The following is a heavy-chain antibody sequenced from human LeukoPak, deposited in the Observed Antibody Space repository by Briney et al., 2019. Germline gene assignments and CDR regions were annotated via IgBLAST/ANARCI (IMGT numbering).Heavy chain of an antibody. D-gene: IGHD3-22*01. J-gene: IGHJ3*02. Sequence: GGSLRLSCAASGFSFSNYGMRWVRQAPGRGLDWVAFISYVGSNKYYADAVKGRFTISRDNSKNTLYLQMNSLRSEDTAVYYCAKDLPVLFDCYESSGSSAFDIWGQGTMVTVSS. CDR2: ISYVGSNK. CDR1: GFSFSNYG. CDR3: AKDLPVLFDCYESSGSSAFDI. V-gene: IGHV3-30*18.